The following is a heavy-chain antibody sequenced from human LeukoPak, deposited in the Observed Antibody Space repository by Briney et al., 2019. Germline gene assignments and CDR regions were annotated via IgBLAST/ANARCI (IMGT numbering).Heavy chain of an antibody. J-gene: IGHJ6*02. Sequence: PGGSLRLSCAASGFTFSSYAMSWVRQAPGKGLEWVSAISGSGGSTYYADSVKGRFTISRDNSKNTLYLQMNSLRAEDTAVYYCAKDDSNYYYYGMDVWGQGTTVIVSS. CDR3: AKDDSNYYYYGMDV. CDR1: GFTFSSYA. V-gene: IGHV3-23*01. CDR2: ISGSGGST. D-gene: IGHD3-22*01.